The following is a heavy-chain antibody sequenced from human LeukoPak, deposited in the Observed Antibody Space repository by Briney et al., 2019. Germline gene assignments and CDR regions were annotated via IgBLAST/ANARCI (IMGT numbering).Heavy chain of an antibody. CDR3: ARAYCTNGVCYPIFDY. CDR1: GFTLSNHW. Sequence: GGSLRLSCAASGFTLSNHWMTWVRQVPGRGPEWVANVNRDGSETYYLDSVEGRFTISRDNSKNTLYLQMNSLRAEDTAVYYCARAYCTNGVCYPIFDYWGQGTLVTVSS. CDR2: VNRDGSET. V-gene: IGHV3-7*01. D-gene: IGHD2-8*01. J-gene: IGHJ4*02.